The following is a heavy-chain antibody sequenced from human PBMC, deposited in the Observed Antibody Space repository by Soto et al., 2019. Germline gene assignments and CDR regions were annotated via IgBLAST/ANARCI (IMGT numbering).Heavy chain of an antibody. CDR2: IIPLFGIV. D-gene: IGHD3-22*01. CDR1: GGTFSSYG. V-gene: IGHV1-69*13. J-gene: IGHJ6*02. CDR3: ARDFDYYDTSGYSWERYYYGMDV. Sequence: SVKVSCKASGGTFSSYGVSWVRQAPGQGLEWMGGIIPLFGIVNYAQKFQGRVTITADESTSTAYMELSSLRSEDTAVYYCARDFDYYDTSGYSWERYYYGMDVWGQGTTVTVSS.